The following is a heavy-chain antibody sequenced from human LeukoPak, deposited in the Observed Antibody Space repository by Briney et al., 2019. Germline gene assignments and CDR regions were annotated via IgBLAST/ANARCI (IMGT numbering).Heavy chain of an antibody. CDR3: VKDNPLDY. CDR2: IRCDGNNK. D-gene: IGHD1-14*01. J-gene: IGHJ4*02. CDR1: GFTFSNYG. V-gene: IGHV3-30*02. Sequence: GGSLRLSCGASGFTFSNYGMLWVRQAPGKGLDWVAFIRCDGNNKLYADSVKGRFTISRDNPKNTLYLHINSLRAEDTAVYYCVKDNPLDYWGQGTLVIVSS.